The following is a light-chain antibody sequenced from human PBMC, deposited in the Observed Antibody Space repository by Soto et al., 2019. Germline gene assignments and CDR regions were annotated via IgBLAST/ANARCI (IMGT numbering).Light chain of an antibody. V-gene: IGKV3-15*01. J-gene: IGKJ1*01. Sequence: IVMQQSPETLAVSSGERVTPSCRASQSVSSNLAWYQQKPGQAPSLLIYGAFTRATGIPARFSGTGSGTEFTLTISSLQSEDFALYYCQQYNEWPLTFGQGTKVDNK. CDR2: GAF. CDR3: QQYNEWPLT. CDR1: QSVSSN.